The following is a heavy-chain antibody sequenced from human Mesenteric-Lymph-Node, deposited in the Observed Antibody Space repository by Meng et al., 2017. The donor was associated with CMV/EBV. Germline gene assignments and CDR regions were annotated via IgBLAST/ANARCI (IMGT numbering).Heavy chain of an antibody. D-gene: IGHD3-3*01. V-gene: IGHV3-20*04. CDR3: ARDRYDFWRGAFDI. CDR2: INWNGGST. J-gene: IGHJ3*02. CDR1: GFTFDDYG. Sequence: GGSLRLSCAASGFTFDDYGMSWVRQAPGKGLEWVSGINWNGGSTGYADSAKGRFTISRDNAKNSLYLQMNSLRAEDTALYYCARDRYDFWRGAFDIWGQGTMVTVSS.